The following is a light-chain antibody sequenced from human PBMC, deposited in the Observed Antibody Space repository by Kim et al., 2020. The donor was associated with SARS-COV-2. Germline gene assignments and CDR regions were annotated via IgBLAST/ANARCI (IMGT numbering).Light chain of an antibody. J-gene: IGKJ4*01. Sequence: ATINCKSSQSVLYSSNNKNYLALYQQKPGQPPKLLIYWASTRESGVPDRFSGSGSGTDFTLTISTLQAEDVAVYYCQQYYDTPLTFGGGTKVDIK. CDR2: WAS. V-gene: IGKV4-1*01. CDR1: QSVLYSSNNKNY. CDR3: QQYYDTPLT.